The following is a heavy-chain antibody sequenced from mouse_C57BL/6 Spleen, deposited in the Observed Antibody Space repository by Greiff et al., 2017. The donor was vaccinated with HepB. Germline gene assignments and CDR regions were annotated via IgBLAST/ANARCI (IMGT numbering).Heavy chain of an antibody. CDR2: IDPSDSYT. CDR3: VIYYDYDGDY. J-gene: IGHJ2*01. D-gene: IGHD2-4*01. V-gene: IGHV1-59*01. Sequence: VQLQQPGAELVRPGTSVKLSCKASGYTFTSYWMHWVKQRPGQGLEWIGVIDPSDSYTNYNQKFKGKATLTVDTSSSTAYMQLSSLTSEDSAVYYCVIYYDYDGDYWGQGTTLTVSS. CDR1: GYTFTSYW.